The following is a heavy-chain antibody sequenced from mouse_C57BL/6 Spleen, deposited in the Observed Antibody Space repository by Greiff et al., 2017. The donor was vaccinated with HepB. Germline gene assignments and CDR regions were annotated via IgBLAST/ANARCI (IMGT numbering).Heavy chain of an antibody. Sequence: EVKLMESGGGLVKPGGSLKLSCAASGFTFSSYTMSWVRQTPEKRLEWVATISGGGGNTYYPDSVKGRFTISRDNAKNTLYLQMSSLRSEDMALYYCARSANWNYFDYWGQGTTLTVSS. J-gene: IGHJ2*01. CDR1: GFTFSSYT. D-gene: IGHD4-1*01. V-gene: IGHV5-9*01. CDR2: ISGGGGNT. CDR3: ARSANWNYFDY.